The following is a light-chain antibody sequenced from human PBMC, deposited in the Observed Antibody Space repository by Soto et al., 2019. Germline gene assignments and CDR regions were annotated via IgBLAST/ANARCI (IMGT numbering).Light chain of an antibody. Sequence: TQPPSXYAAPGQKVTISCSGSSSNIGNNYVSWYQHLPGTAPKLLIYDNNKRPSGIPDRFSGSKSGTSATLGITGLQTGDEADYYCGTWDSSLSAYVFGTGTKVTVL. CDR3: GTWDSSLSAYV. J-gene: IGLJ1*01. V-gene: IGLV1-51*01. CDR1: SSNIGNNY. CDR2: DNN.